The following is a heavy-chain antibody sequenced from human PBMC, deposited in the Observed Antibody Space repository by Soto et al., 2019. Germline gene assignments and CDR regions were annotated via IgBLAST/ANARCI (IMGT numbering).Heavy chain of an antibody. CDR1: GFTFSSYG. V-gene: IGHV3-33*01. J-gene: IGHJ4*02. D-gene: IGHD3-3*01. CDR2: IWYDGSNK. Sequence: GGSLRLSCAASGFTFSSYGMHWVRQAPGKGLEWVAVIWYDGSNKYYADSVKGRFTISRDNSKNTLYLEMNSLRADDTAVYYCARDHRSASGAYWGQGTLVTVSS. CDR3: ARDHRSASGAY.